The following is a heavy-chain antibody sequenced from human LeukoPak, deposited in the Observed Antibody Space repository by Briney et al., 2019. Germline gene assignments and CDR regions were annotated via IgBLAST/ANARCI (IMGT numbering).Heavy chain of an antibody. J-gene: IGHJ5*02. Sequence: ASVRVSCKASGYSFGSYGIGWVRQAPGQGLEWMGWISAYNGNTDYAQNLQGRLTMTTDTSTGTAYMDLKSLRSDDTAVYYCARASSGYNPRGWFDPWGQGTLVTVSS. CDR3: ARASSGYNPRGWFDP. D-gene: IGHD3-22*01. CDR2: ISAYNGNT. V-gene: IGHV1-18*01. CDR1: GYSFGSYG.